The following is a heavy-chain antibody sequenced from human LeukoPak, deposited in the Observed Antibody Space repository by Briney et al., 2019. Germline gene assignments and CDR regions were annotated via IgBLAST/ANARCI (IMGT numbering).Heavy chain of an antibody. CDR2: IYPGESAT. CDR1: GYSFTSYW. J-gene: IGHJ4*02. D-gene: IGHD6-13*01. CDR3: ARKYSSSSGSDY. V-gene: IGHV5-51*01. Sequence: GESLKISCKGSGYSFTSYWIGWVRQMPGKGLEWMAFIYPGESATRYSPSFQGQVTISADKSIRTAYLQGSSLKASDTAMYYCARKYSSSSGSDYWGQGTLVTVSS.